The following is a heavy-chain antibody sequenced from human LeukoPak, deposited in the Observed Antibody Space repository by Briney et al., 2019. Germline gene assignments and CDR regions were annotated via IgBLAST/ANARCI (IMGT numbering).Heavy chain of an antibody. D-gene: IGHD3-22*01. CDR1: GGTFSSYT. J-gene: IGHJ4*02. CDR2: IIPILGIA. CDR3: AKDGYNYDSSGHFDY. Sequence: SVKVSCKASGGTFSSYTISWVRQAPGQGLEWMGRIIPILGIANYAQKFQGRVTITADKSTSTAYMELSSLRSENTAVYYCAKDGYNYDSSGHFDYWGQGTLVTVSS. V-gene: IGHV1-69*04.